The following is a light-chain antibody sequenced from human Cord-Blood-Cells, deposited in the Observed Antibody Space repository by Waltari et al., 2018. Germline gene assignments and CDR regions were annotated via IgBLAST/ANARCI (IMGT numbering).Light chain of an antibody. J-gene: IGLJ3*02. V-gene: IGLV2-23*01. CDR3: CSYASSSTWV. CDR1: SSDVGSYNL. CDR2: EGS. Sequence: QSALTQPASASGSPGQSITISCTGTSSDVGSYNLVSWYQQHPGKAPKLMIYEGSKRPSGVSNRVSGSKSGNTASLTISGLQAEDEADYYCCSYASSSTWVFGGGTKLTVL.